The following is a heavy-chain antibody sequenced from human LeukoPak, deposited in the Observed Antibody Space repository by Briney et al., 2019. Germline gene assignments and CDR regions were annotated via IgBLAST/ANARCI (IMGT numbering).Heavy chain of an antibody. CDR3: ARDGYYYDSSGYSDY. J-gene: IGHJ4*02. CDR2: IIPIFGIA. V-gene: IGHV1-69*04. CDR1: GGTFSSYA. D-gene: IGHD3-22*01. Sequence: ASVKVSCKASGGTFSSYAISWVRQAPGQGLEWMGRIIPIFGIANYAQKFQGRVTITADKSTSTAYMELSSLRSEDTAVYYCARDGYYYDSSGYSDYWGQGTLVTVSS.